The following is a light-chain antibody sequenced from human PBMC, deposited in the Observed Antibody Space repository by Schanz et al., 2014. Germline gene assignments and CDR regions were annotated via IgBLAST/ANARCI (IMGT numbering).Light chain of an antibody. Sequence: DIQMTQSPSTLSASVGDRVTITCRASQSISNWLAWYQQIPGKAPKLLIYDASSLEGGVPSRFSGSGSGTEFTLTITNLQPDDFATYYCQQYHNYSPWTFGQGTKVEIK. CDR2: DAS. J-gene: IGKJ1*01. CDR3: QQYHNYSPWT. V-gene: IGKV1-5*01. CDR1: QSISNW.